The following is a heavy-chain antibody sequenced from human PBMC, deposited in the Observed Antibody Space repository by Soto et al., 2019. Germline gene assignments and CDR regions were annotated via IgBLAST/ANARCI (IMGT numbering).Heavy chain of an antibody. V-gene: IGHV3-23*01. CDR3: VKDWSGDKCPCMDV. J-gene: IGHJ6*02. Sequence: GSLRLSCLASGFTFKNYAMSWVRQAPGKGLEWVSAISTSGVTTYFANSVKGRFTISRDDSKSTLYLQINNLRGEDTAVYYCVKDWSGDKCPCMDVWGQGTTVTVSS. D-gene: IGHD3-3*01. CDR1: GFTFKNYA. CDR2: ISTSGVTT.